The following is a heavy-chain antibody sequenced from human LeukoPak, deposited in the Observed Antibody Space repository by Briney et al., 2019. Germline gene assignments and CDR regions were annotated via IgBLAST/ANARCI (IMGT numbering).Heavy chain of an antibody. CDR2: ISSSGGST. Sequence: GGSLRLSCAASGFTFSSYAMSWVRQAPGKGLEWVSAISSSGGSTYYADSVKGRFTISRDNSKNTLYLQMNSLRAEDTAVYYCAPRQVGATTLDYWGQGTLVTVSS. D-gene: IGHD1-26*01. V-gene: IGHV3-23*01. J-gene: IGHJ4*02. CDR3: APRQVGATTLDY. CDR1: GFTFSSYA.